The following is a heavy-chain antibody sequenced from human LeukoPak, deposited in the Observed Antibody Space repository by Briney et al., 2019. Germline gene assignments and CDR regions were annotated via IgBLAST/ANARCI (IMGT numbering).Heavy chain of an antibody. CDR2: ISGSGDKT. J-gene: IGHJ4*02. Sequence: QPGGSLRLSCAASGVTISSYAMTWVRQAPGKGLEWVSEISGSGDKTYYADSVKGRFTISRDNSKNTLYLQMDSPRAEDTAVYYCATDNEWTVRGVITTRYFGYWGQGTLVTVSS. D-gene: IGHD3-10*01. V-gene: IGHV3-23*01. CDR1: GVTISSYA. CDR3: ATDNEWTVRGVITTRYFGY.